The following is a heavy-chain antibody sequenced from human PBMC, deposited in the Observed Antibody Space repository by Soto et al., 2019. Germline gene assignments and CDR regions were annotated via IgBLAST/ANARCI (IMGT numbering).Heavy chain of an antibody. V-gene: IGHV4-31*03. J-gene: IGHJ4*02. Sequence: SDTLSLTCTVSGGSIGIGGYYWSWILQHPGKGLEWIGYIYYSGSTYYNPSLKSRVTISVDTSKNQFSLKLSSVTAADTAVYYCARDPIAVAGTGNFDYWGQGTLVTVSS. CDR3: ARDPIAVAGTGNFDY. CDR1: GGSIGIGGYY. CDR2: IYYSGST. D-gene: IGHD6-19*01.